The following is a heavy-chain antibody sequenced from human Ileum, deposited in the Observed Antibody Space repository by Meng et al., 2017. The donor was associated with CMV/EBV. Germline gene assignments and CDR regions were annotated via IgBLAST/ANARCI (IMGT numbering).Heavy chain of an antibody. J-gene: IGHJ4*02. Sequence: GESLKISCAASGFTFSSYSMNWVRQIPGKGLEWLGLIKSRTDGGTTEYAAPVKDRFTISRDDSKSMVYLQMNSLKNEDTAVYFCATAPGYWDSSPFDYWGQGALVTVSS. D-gene: IGHD2-8*02. CDR3: ATAPGYWDSSPFDY. V-gene: IGHV3-15*05. CDR2: IKSRTDGGTT. CDR1: GFTFSSYS.